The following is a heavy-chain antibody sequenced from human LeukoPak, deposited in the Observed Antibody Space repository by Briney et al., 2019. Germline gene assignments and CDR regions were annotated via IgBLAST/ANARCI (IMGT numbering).Heavy chain of an antibody. V-gene: IGHV3-74*01. CDR2: INSDGSST. Sequence: GGSLRLPCAASGFTFSSYWMHWVRQAPGKGLVWVSRINSDGSSTSYADSVKGRFTISRDNAKNTLYLQMNSLRAEDTAVYYCARVGWELPYYFDYWGQGTLVTVSS. CDR3: ARVGWELPYYFDY. J-gene: IGHJ4*02. CDR1: GFTFSSYW. D-gene: IGHD1-26*01.